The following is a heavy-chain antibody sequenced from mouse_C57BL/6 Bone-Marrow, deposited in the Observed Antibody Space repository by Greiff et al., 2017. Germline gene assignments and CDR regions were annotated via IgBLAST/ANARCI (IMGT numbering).Heavy chain of an antibody. CDR3: ARRDLLSSYAMDY. J-gene: IGHJ4*01. V-gene: IGHV1-54*01. Sequence: QVQLQQSGAELVRPGTSVKVSCKASGYAFTNYLIEWVKQRPGQGLEWIGVINPGSGGTNYNEKFKGKATLTADKSSSTAYKQLSSLTSEDSAVYFCARRDLLSSYAMDYWGQGTSVTVSS. CDR1: GYAFTNYL. D-gene: IGHD2-10*01. CDR2: INPGSGGT.